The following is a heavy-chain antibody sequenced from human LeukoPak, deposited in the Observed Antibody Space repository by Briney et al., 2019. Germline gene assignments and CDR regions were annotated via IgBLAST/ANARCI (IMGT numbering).Heavy chain of an antibody. V-gene: IGHV1-2*02. CDR3: ASSADTAMVFTTPLSYAFDI. Sequence: ASVKVSCKASGYTFTGYYMHWVRQAPGQGLEWMGWINPNSGGTNYAQKFQGRVTMTRDTSISTAYMELSRLRSDDTAVYYCASSADTAMVFTTPLSYAFDIWGQGTMVTVSS. CDR1: GYTFTGYY. J-gene: IGHJ3*02. CDR2: INPNSGGT. D-gene: IGHD5-18*01.